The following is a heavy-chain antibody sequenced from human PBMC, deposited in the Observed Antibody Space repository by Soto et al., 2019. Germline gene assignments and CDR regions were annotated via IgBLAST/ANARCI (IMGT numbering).Heavy chain of an antibody. CDR1: GFTFGDSY. J-gene: IGHJ5*02. Sequence: GGALRVSCGGPGFTFGDSYMSWIRQAPGKGLEWLSYISPGSRYPAYADSVKGRFTISRDNAKRSLYLQMMSLTAEDTAIYYCVRGGGGGLFDPWGQGTMVTVSS. D-gene: IGHD2-15*01. CDR3: VRGGGGGLFDP. CDR2: ISPGSRYP. V-gene: IGHV3-11*06.